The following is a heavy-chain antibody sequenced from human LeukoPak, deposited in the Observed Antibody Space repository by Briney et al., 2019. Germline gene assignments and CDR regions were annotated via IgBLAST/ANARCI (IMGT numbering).Heavy chain of an antibody. D-gene: IGHD6-13*01. J-gene: IGHJ4*02. CDR2: ISSSSSTI. Sequence: GGSLRLSCAASGFTSSSYSMNWVRQAPGKGLEWVSYISSSSSTIYYADSVKGRFTISRDNAKNSLYLQMNSLRAEDTAVYYCARGSSSWYLNFDYWGQGTLVTVSS. V-gene: IGHV3-48*01. CDR1: GFTSSSYS. CDR3: ARGSSSWYLNFDY.